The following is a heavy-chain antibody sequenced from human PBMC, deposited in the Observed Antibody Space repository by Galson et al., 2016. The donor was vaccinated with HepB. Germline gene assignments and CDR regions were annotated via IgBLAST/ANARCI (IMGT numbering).Heavy chain of an antibody. Sequence: SLRLSCAASGFTFSIYAMHWVRQAPGKGLEWVAVISYDGSTKYYADSVKGQFTISRDNSKNTLYLQMNSLRAEDTAVYYRAKSRRYCSGGSCLMYDFDYWGQGTLVTVSS. CDR1: GFTFSIYA. D-gene: IGHD2-15*01. CDR2: ISYDGSTK. J-gene: IGHJ4*02. CDR3: AKSRRYCSGGSCLMYDFDY. V-gene: IGHV3-30*18.